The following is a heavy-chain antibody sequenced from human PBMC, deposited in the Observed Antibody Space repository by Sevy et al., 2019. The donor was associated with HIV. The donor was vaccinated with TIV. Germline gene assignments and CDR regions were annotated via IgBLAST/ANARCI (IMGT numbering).Heavy chain of an antibody. CDR3: ARGLEYSSVSGASYYFDY. CDR1: GGSISSYY. J-gene: IGHJ4*02. CDR2: IYTSGST. V-gene: IGHV4-4*07. D-gene: IGHD6-19*01. Sequence: SETLSLTCTVSGGSISSYYWSWIRQPAGKGLEWIGRIYTSGSTNYNPSLKSRVTMSVATSKNQFSLKLSSVTAADTAVYYCARGLEYSSVSGASYYFDYWGQRTLVTVSS.